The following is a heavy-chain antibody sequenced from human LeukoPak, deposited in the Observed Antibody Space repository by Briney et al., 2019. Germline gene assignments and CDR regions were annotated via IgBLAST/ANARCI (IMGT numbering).Heavy chain of an antibody. Sequence: ASVKVSCKASGYTFTSYTMHWVRQAPGQRLEWMGWINAGNGNTKYSQKFQGRVTITRDTSASTAYMELSSLRSDDTAIYYCARTMADVGTNHWGQGTLVTVSS. V-gene: IGHV1-3*01. CDR2: INAGNGNT. CDR3: ARTMADVGTNH. D-gene: IGHD6-13*01. J-gene: IGHJ5*02. CDR1: GYTFTSYT.